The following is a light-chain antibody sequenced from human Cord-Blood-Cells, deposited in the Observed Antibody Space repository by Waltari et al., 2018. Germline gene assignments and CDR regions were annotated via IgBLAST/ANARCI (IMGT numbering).Light chain of an antibody. CDR3: QQYNSTPLT. V-gene: IGKV4-1*01. J-gene: IGKJ4*01. Sequence: DIVMTQSPDSLPVYLGERATINCKASQSVLYSSNNKNYLAWYQQKPGQPPKLLIYWASTRESGVPSRFSGSGSGTDFTLTISSLQAEDVAIYYCQQYNSTPLTFGEGTKVEIK. CDR1: QSVLYSSNNKNY. CDR2: WAS.